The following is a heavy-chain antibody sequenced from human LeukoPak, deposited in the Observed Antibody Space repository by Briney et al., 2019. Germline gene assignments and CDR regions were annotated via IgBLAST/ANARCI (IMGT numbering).Heavy chain of an antibody. CDR3: ARDSDSSWYPVPDY. Sequence: GSLRLSCAASGFTFSSYAMHWVRQAPGKGLEWVAVISYDGSNKYYADSVKGRFTISRDNSKNTLYLQMNSLRAEDTAVYYCARDSDSSWYPVPDYWGQGTLVTVSS. CDR1: GFTFSSYA. J-gene: IGHJ4*02. V-gene: IGHV3-30-3*01. CDR2: ISYDGSNK. D-gene: IGHD6-13*01.